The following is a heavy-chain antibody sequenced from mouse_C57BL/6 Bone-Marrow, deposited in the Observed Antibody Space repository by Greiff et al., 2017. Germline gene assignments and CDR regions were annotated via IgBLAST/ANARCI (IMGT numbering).Heavy chain of an antibody. V-gene: IGHV1-69*01. CDR2: IDPSDSYT. Sequence: VQLQQPGAELVMPGASVKLSCKASGYTFTSYWMHWVKQRPGQGLEWIGEIDPSDSYTNYNQKFKGKSTLTVDKSSSTAYMPLSSLTSEDSSVDYCARYCGSSYWYFDVWGTGTTVTVSA. J-gene: IGHJ1*03. CDR3: ARYCGSSYWYFDV. CDR1: GYTFTSYW. D-gene: IGHD1-1*01.